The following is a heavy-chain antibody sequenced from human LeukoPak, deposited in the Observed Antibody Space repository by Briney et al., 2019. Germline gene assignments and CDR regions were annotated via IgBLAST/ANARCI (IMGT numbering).Heavy chain of an antibody. D-gene: IGHD6-13*01. Sequence: SETLSLTCTVSGGSIRSYYWSWIRQPPGKGLEWIGYIYYSGNTNYNPSLKSRVTISVDTYKNQFSLRLSSVTAADTAVYYCARTSIAAAGTNDDWGQGTLVTVSS. CDR3: ARTSIAAAGTNDD. J-gene: IGHJ4*02. V-gene: IGHV4-59*08. CDR2: IYYSGNT. CDR1: GGSIRSYY.